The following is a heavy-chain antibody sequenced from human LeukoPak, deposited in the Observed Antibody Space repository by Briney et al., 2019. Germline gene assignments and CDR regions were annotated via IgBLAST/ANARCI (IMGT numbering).Heavy chain of an antibody. CDR3: ARVNQAVADHFDY. CDR1: GGSTSSSSYY. Sequence: PSETLSLTCTVSGGSTSSSSYYWGWIRQPPGKGLEWIGSIYYSGSTYYNPSLKSRVTISVDTSKNQFSLKLSSVTAADTAVYYCARVNQAVADHFDYWGQGTLVTVSS. V-gene: IGHV4-39*07. D-gene: IGHD6-19*01. J-gene: IGHJ4*02. CDR2: IYYSGST.